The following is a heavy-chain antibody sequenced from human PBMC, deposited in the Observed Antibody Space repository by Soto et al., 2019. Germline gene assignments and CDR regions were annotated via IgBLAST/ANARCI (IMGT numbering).Heavy chain of an antibody. CDR1: GGSISSGGYY. CDR2: IYYGGST. V-gene: IGHV4-31*03. Sequence: SETLSLTCTVSGGSISSGGYYWSWIRQHPGKGLEWIGYIYYGGSTYYNPSLKSRVTISVDTSKNQFSLKLSSVTAADTAVYYCARSSSWLRFDPWGQGTLVTVSS. J-gene: IGHJ5*02. D-gene: IGHD6-13*01. CDR3: ARSSSWLRFDP.